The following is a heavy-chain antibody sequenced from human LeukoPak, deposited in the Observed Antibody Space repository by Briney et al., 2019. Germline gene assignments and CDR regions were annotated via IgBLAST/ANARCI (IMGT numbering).Heavy chain of an antibody. Sequence: ASVKVSCKASGYTFTGYYMHWVRQAPGQGLEWMGWINPNSGGTNYAQKFQGRVTMTRDTSISTAYMELSRRRSDDTAVYYCAGDRGSGSSMNWFYPWGQGTLVTVSS. CDR3: AGDRGSGSSMNWFYP. CDR1: GYTFTGYY. D-gene: IGHD1-26*01. CDR2: INPNSGGT. J-gene: IGHJ5*02. V-gene: IGHV1-2*02.